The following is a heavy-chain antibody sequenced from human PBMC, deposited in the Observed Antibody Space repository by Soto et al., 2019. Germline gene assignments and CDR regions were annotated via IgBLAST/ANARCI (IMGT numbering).Heavy chain of an antibody. V-gene: IGHV3-30*18. D-gene: IGHD6-13*01. CDR2: ISYDGSNK. Sequence: GGSLRLSCAASGFTFSSYGMHWVRQAPGKGLEWVAVISYDGSNKYYADSVKGRFTISRDNSKNTLYLQMNSLRAEDTAVYYCAKAGERSYSSRWYFAYWGQGTLVTVSS. CDR3: AKAGERSYSSRWYFAY. CDR1: GFTFSSYG. J-gene: IGHJ4*02.